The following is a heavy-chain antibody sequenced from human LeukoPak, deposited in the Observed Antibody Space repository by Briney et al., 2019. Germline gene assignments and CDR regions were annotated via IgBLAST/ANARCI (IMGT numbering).Heavy chain of an antibody. D-gene: IGHD3-10*01. V-gene: IGHV1-18*01. J-gene: IGHJ6*02. Sequence: ASVNVSCKASGYTFTSYGISWVRQASGQGLEWMGWISAYNGNTNYAQKLQGRVAMTTDTPTSTAYMELRSLRSDDTAVYYCARERDYYGSGSYSTLERDYGMDVWGQGTTVTVSS. CDR2: ISAYNGNT. CDR1: GYTFTSYG. CDR3: ARERDYYGSGSYSTLERDYGMDV.